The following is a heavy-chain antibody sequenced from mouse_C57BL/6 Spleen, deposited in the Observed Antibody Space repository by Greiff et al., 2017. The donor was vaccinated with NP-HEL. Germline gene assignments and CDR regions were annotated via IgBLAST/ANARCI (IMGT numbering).Heavy chain of an antibody. Sequence: LQESGPGLVKPSQSLSLPCTVTGYSITSGYGWNWIRQFPGNKLEWMGYISYSGSTNYNPSLKSRISITRDTSKNQFFLKLNSVTTEDTATYYCARTARIKYWGQGTTLTVSS. CDR2: ISYSGST. J-gene: IGHJ2*01. CDR1: GYSITSGYG. CDR3: ARTARIKY. V-gene: IGHV3-2*02. D-gene: IGHD1-2*01.